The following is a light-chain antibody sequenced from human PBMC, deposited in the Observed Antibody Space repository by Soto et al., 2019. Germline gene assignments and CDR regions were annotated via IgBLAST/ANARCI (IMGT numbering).Light chain of an antibody. CDR3: QQYRSYSLT. V-gene: IGKV1-5*03. Sequence: DIQMTQSPSTLSASVGDRVNITCRASQSINGWLAWYQQKPGKAPNLLIYKASNLQSGVPSRFSGSGSETEFTLSISSLQPDDFATYYCQQYRSYSLTFGQGTKVEIK. CDR1: QSINGW. CDR2: KAS. J-gene: IGKJ1*01.